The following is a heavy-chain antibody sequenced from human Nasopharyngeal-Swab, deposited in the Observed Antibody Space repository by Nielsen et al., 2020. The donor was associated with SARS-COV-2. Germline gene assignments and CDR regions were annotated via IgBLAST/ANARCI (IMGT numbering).Heavy chain of an antibody. D-gene: IGHD3-16*02. V-gene: IGHV3-7*04. J-gene: IGHJ4*02. CDR1: GFTFSSYW. CDR3: ARAPHYDYVWGSYRYLGPPDY. CDR2: IKQDGSEK. Sequence: GESLKISCAASGFTFSSYWMSWVRQAPGKGLEWVANIKQDGSEKYYVDSVKGRFTISRDNAKNSLYLQMNSLRAEDTAVYYCARAPHYDYVWGSYRYLGPPDYWGQGTLVTVSS.